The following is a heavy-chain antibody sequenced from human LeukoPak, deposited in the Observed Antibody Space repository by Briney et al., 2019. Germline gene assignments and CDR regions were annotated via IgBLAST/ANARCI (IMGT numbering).Heavy chain of an antibody. J-gene: IGHJ4*02. Sequence: ASVKVSCKASGYTFTSYYMHWVRQASGQGLEWMGIINPSGGSTSYAQKFQGIVTMTRDTSTSTVYMELSSLRSEDTAVYYCARERITMVRGVSPLDYWGQGTLVTVSS. CDR3: ARERITMVRGVSPLDY. D-gene: IGHD3-10*01. CDR1: GYTFTSYY. CDR2: INPSGGST. V-gene: IGHV1-46*01.